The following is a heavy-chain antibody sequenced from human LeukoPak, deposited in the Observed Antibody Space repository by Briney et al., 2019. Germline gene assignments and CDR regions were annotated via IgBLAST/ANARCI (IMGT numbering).Heavy chain of an antibody. V-gene: IGHV3-7*01. Sequence: PGGPLRLSCSASGFTFSNYWMSWVPQAPGKGLEWVANIKQDGSEKYYVDSVKSRFTISRDNAKNSLYLQMRSLRAEDTAVYYCARLRYLDYWGQGTLVTVSS. CDR3: ARLRYLDY. J-gene: IGHJ4*02. CDR2: IKQDGSEK. D-gene: IGHD3-9*01. CDR1: GFTFSNYW.